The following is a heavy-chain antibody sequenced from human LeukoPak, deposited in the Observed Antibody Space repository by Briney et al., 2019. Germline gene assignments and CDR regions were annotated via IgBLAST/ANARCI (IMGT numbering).Heavy chain of an antibody. CDR3: AKVSPSFSGLFGYFDY. D-gene: IGHD3-10*01. V-gene: IGHV3-9*01. J-gene: IGHJ4*02. CDR1: GFTFDDYA. CDR2: ISWNSGSI. Sequence: PGGSLRLSCAASGFTFDDYAMHWVRQAPGKGLEWVSGISWNSGSIGYADSVKGRFTISRDNAKNSLYLQMNSLRAEDTALYYCAKVSPSFSGLFGYFDYWGQGTLVTVSS.